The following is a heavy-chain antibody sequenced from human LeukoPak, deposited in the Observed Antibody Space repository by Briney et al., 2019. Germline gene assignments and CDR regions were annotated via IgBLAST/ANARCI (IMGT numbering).Heavy chain of an antibody. CDR3: ARLRQWEPYFDY. D-gene: IGHD1-26*01. CDR2: IYYSGST. J-gene: IGHJ4*02. CDR1: GGSISSYY. V-gene: IGHV4-59*01. Sequence: SQTLSLTCTVSGGSISSYYWSWIRQPPGKGLEWIGYIYYSGSTNYNPSLKSRVTISVDTSKNQFSLKLSSVTAADTAVYYCARLRQWEPYFDYWGQGTLVTVSS.